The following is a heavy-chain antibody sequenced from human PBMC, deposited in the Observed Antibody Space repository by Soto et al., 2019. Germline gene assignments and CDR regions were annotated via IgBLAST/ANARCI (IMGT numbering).Heavy chain of an antibody. Sequence: QVQLVESGGGVVQPGRSLRLSCAASGFTFSSYGMHWVRQAPGKGLEWVAVIWDDGSNKYYADSVKGRFTISRDNSKNTLYLQMNSLRAEDTAVYYCAGQQWLVRTSNYYFDYWGQGTLVTVSS. D-gene: IGHD6-19*01. CDR3: AGQQWLVRTSNYYFDY. V-gene: IGHV3-33*01. CDR2: IWDDGSNK. CDR1: GFTFSSYG. J-gene: IGHJ4*02.